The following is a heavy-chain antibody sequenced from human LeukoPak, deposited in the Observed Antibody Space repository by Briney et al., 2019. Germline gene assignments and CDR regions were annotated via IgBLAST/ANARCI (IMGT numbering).Heavy chain of an antibody. CDR3: ARRGWELLRGAFDI. CDR1: GFTVSSNY. Sequence: GGSLRLSCAASGFTVSSNYMSWVRQAPGKGLEWVSVTYSGGSTYYADSVKGRFTISGDNSKNTLYLQMNSLRAEDTAVYYCARRGWELLRGAFDIWGQGTMVTVSS. J-gene: IGHJ3*02. D-gene: IGHD1-26*01. CDR2: TYSGGST. V-gene: IGHV3-66*01.